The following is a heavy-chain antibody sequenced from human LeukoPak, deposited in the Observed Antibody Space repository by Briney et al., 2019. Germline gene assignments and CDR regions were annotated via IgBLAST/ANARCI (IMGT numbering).Heavy chain of an antibody. CDR2: IYYSGST. CDR1: GGSISSGGYY. J-gene: IGHJ4*02. Sequence: SQTLSLTCTVSGGSISSGGYYWSWIRQHPGKGLEWIGYIYYSGSTYYNPSLKSRVTISVDTSKNQFSLKLSSVTAADTAVYYCARSRSGYYYGKGFDYWGQGTLVTVSS. CDR3: ARSRSGYYYGKGFDY. D-gene: IGHD3-22*01. V-gene: IGHV4-31*03.